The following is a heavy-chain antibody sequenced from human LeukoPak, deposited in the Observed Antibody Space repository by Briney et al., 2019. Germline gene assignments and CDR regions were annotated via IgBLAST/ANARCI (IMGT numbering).Heavy chain of an antibody. CDR2: IHFSGST. CDR3: AREIAVAGSAFDI. J-gene: IGHJ3*02. Sequence: SETLSLTCTVSGVSVTGGNYYWSWIRQPPGKGLEWIGYIHFSGSTFYNPSLKSRLTISLDTSKNQISLKLSSVTAADTAVYYCAREIAVAGSAFDIWDQGTMVSVSS. V-gene: IGHV4-30-4*01. D-gene: IGHD6-19*01. CDR1: GVSVTGGNYY.